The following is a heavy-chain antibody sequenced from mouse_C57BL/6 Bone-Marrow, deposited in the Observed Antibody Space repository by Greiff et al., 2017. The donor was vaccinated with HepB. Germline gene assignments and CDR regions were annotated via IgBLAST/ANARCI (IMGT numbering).Heavy chain of an antibody. Sequence: DVKLVESGGGLVKPGGSLKLSCAASGFTFSSYAMSWVRQTPEKRLEWVATISDGGSYTYYPDNVKGRFTISRDNAKNNLYLQMSHLKSEDTAMYYCARDQDYYGSSYVDWYFDVWGTGTTVTVSS. CDR3: ARDQDYYGSSYVDWYFDV. CDR1: GFTFSSYA. CDR2: ISDGGSYT. J-gene: IGHJ1*03. D-gene: IGHD1-1*01. V-gene: IGHV5-4*01.